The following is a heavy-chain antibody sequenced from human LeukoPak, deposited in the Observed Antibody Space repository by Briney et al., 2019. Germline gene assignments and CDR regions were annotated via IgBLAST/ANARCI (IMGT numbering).Heavy chain of an antibody. CDR2: ISGSGGST. D-gene: IGHD6-19*01. CDR3: AKWLVGRYFQH. V-gene: IGHV3-23*01. Sequence: GALRLPCAASGFTFSSYAMSWVRQAPGKGLEWVSAISGSGGSTYYADSVKGRFTISRDNSKNTLYLQMNSLRAEDTAVYYCAKWLVGRYFQHWGQGTLVTVSS. J-gene: IGHJ1*01. CDR1: GFTFSSYA.